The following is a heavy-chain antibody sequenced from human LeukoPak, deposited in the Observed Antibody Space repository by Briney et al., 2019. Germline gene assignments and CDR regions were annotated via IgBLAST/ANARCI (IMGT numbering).Heavy chain of an antibody. CDR1: GGSIRSYL. CDR3: ARQGSIAVAGTFDP. J-gene: IGHJ5*02. CDR2: IYYSGST. D-gene: IGHD6-19*01. Sequence: SETLSLTCTVSGGSIRSYLWSWIRQPPGKGLEWIGYIYYSGSTNYNPSLKSRVTISVDTSKNQISLKLSSVTAADTAVYYCARQGSIAVAGTFDPWGQGTLVTVSS. V-gene: IGHV4-59*08.